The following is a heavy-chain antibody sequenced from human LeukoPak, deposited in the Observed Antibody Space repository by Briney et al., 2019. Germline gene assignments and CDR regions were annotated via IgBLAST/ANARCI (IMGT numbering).Heavy chain of an antibody. J-gene: IGHJ6*03. V-gene: IGHV1-18*01. D-gene: IGHD2-2*01. CDR2: ISAYNGNT. CDR3: ARGPHIVVVPAATSLIYYYYMDV. CDR1: GYTFTSYG. Sequence: ALVKVSCKASGYTFTSYGISWVRQAPGQGLEWMGWISAYNGNTNYAQKLQGRVTMTTDTSTSTAYMELRSLRSDDTAVYYCARGPHIVVVPAATSLIYYYYMDVWGKGTTVTVSS.